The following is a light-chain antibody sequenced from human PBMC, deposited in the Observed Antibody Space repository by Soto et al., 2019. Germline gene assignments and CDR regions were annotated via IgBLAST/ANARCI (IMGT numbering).Light chain of an antibody. CDR2: EGS. J-gene: IGLJ2*01. CDR3: CSYAGSSTPV. CDR1: SSDVGSYNL. V-gene: IGLV2-23*01. Sequence: QSALTQPASVSGSPGQSFTISCTGTSSDVGSYNLVSWYQQHPGKAPKLMIYEGSKRPSGVSNRFSGSKSGNTASLTISGLQAEDEADYYCCSYAGSSTPVFGGGTKLTVL.